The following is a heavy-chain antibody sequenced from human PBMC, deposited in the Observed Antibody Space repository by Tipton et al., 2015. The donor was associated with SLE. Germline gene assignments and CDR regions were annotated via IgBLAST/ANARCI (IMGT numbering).Heavy chain of an antibody. D-gene: IGHD3-3*01. V-gene: IGHV4-34*01. CDR3: ARGSKLRFLEWSRGSFDY. CDR2: INHSGST. CDR1: GGSFSGYY. Sequence: LRLSCAVYGGSFSGYYWSWIRQPPGKGLEWIGEINHSGSTNYNPSLESRVTISVDTSKNQFSLKLSSVTAADTAAYYCARGSKLRFLEWSRGSFDYWGQGTLVTVSS. J-gene: IGHJ4*02.